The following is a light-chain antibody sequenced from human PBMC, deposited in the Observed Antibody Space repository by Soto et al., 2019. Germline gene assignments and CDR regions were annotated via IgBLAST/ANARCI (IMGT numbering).Light chain of an antibody. V-gene: IGLV4-60*03. J-gene: IGLJ2*01. CDR1: SGHSSYI. CDR3: ETWDSNTRV. Sequence: QLVLTQSSSASASLGSSVTLTCTLSSGHSSYIIAWHQQQPGKAPRYLMKLEGSGSYNKGSGVPDRFSRSSSGADRYLTISNLQSEDEADYYCETWDSNTRVFGGGTKLTVL. CDR2: LEGSGSY.